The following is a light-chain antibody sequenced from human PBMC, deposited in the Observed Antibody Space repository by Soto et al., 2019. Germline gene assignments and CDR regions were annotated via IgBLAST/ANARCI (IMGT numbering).Light chain of an antibody. J-gene: IGKJ1*01. CDR1: ESVTSS. Sequence: EIVMTQSPATLSVSPWDRATLSFMASESVTSSLSWYQQKPVQAPRLLIYGASTRATGIPARFSGSGSGTEFTLTISSLQPEDFATYYCQQTYSSPQWTFGQGTKVDIK. V-gene: IGKV3-15*01. CDR2: GAS. CDR3: QQTYSSPQWT.